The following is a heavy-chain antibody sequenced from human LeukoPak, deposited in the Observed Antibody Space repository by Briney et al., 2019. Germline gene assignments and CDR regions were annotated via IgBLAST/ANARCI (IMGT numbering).Heavy chain of an antibody. CDR1: GFTFSSYA. V-gene: IGHV3-30-3*01. Sequence: GRSLRLSCAASGFTFSSYAMHWVRQAPGKGLEWVAVISYDGSNKYYADSVKGRFTISRDNSKNTLYLQMNSLRAEDTAVYYCAKGSYYDSDGFYQHFDYWGQGTLVTVSS. CDR2: ISYDGSNK. J-gene: IGHJ4*02. D-gene: IGHD3-22*01. CDR3: AKGSYYDSDGFYQHFDY.